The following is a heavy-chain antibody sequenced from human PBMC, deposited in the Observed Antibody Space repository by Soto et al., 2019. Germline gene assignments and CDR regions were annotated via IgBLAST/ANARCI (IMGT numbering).Heavy chain of an antibody. D-gene: IGHD3-16*01. Sequence: EVQLLESGGGLARPGGSLRLSCVASGFIFSDYAMTWIRQAPGKGLEWVATISASGGNIEYTDSLKGRFTISRDNSKKTVYLQINGLTADDTAVHYCAKVAGGLGYFDLWGRCTLVTVSS. CDR1: GFIFSDYA. CDR3: AKVAGGLGYFDL. V-gene: IGHV3-23*01. CDR2: ISASGGNI. J-gene: IGHJ2*01.